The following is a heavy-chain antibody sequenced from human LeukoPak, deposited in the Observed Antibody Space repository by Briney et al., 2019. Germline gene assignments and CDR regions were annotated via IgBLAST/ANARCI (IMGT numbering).Heavy chain of an antibody. CDR2: INPSGGST. D-gene: IGHD3-10*01. CDR3: ARRDYYGSGSYDY. Sequence: ASVKVSCKASGYTFTSYGISWVRQAPGQGLEWMGIINPSGGSTSYAQKFQGRVTMTRDMSTSTVYMELSSLRSEDTAAYYCARRDYYGSGSYDYWGQGTLVTVSS. CDR1: GYTFTSYG. J-gene: IGHJ4*02. V-gene: IGHV1-46*01.